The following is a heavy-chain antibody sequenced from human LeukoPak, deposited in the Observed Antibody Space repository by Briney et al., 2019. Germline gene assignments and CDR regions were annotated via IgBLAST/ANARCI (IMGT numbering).Heavy chain of an antibody. J-gene: IGHJ6*03. CDR1: GFTFTTYW. D-gene: IGHD6-13*01. CDR2: INRDGTGK. Sequence: GGSLRLSCAASGFTFTTYWMTWVRQAPGKGLEWVANINRDGTGKSYVDSVKGRFTISRDNAKNSLYLQMNSLTAEDTAVYYCAREGGSIAAANGYYYYYYLDVWGKGTTVTVSS. CDR3: AREGGSIAAANGYYYYYYLDV. V-gene: IGHV3-7*01.